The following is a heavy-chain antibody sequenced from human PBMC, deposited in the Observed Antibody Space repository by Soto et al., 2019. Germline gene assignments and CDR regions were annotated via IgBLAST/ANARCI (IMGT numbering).Heavy chain of an antibody. V-gene: IGHV4-59*01. CDR2: IYYSGST. J-gene: IGHJ4*02. Sequence: PSETLSLTCTVSGGSISSYYWSWIRQPPGKGLEWIGYIYYSGSTNYNPSLKSRVTISVDTSKNQFSLKLSSVTAADTAVYYCERGRDYGDYFDYWGQGTQVTVS. CDR1: GGSISSYY. D-gene: IGHD4-17*01. CDR3: ERGRDYGDYFDY.